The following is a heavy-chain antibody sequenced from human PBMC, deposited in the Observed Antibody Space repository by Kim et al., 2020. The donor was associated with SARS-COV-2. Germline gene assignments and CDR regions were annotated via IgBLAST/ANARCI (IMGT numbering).Heavy chain of an antibody. V-gene: IGHV4-38-2*02. Sequence: SETLSLTCTVSGYSISSGYYWGWIRQPPGKGLEWIGSIYHSGSTYYNPSLKSRVTISVDTSKNQFSLKLSSVTAADTAVYYCARESAYSGSYLDYWGQGTRVTVSS. J-gene: IGHJ4*02. CDR1: GYSISSGYY. D-gene: IGHD1-26*01. CDR3: ARESAYSGSYLDY. CDR2: IYHSGST.